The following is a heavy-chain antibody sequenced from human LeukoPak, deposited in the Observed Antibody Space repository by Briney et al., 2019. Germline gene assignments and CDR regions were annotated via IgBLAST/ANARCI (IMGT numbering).Heavy chain of an antibody. D-gene: IGHD3-22*01. CDR1: GFSFSDNY. CDR3: TGYSPYEYDSSGHYFPYY. J-gene: IGHJ4*02. CDR2: IKSKYDDETT. Sequence: GGSLRLSCAVSGFSFSDNYMSWIRQAPGKGLEWVGRIKSKYDDETTDYGAPVKGRFSISRDDSKNTVYLQLSSVKSEDTAVYYCTGYSPYEYDSSGHYFPYYWGQGTLVTVSS. V-gene: IGHV3-15*01.